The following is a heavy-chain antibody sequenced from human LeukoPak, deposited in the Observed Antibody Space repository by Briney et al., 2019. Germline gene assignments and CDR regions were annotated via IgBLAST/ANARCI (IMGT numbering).Heavy chain of an antibody. Sequence: GGSLRLSCAASGFTFSSYAMSWVRQAPGKGLEWVSAISGSGGSTYYADSVKGRFTISRDNSKNTLYLQMNSLRAEDTAVYYCAKSIVVVPAAIGAYYGMDVWGQGTTVTVSS. V-gene: IGHV3-23*01. CDR3: AKSIVVVPAAIGAYYGMDV. D-gene: IGHD2-2*01. CDR1: GFTFSSYA. J-gene: IGHJ6*02. CDR2: ISGSGGST.